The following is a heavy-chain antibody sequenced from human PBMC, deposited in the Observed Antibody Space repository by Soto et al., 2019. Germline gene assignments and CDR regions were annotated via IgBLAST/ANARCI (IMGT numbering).Heavy chain of an antibody. CDR3: ATYRGSDTPLFYYFDN. CDR2: IYYGGST. CDR1: GGSISSRSYY. Sequence: QLQLQETGPGLVKPSETLSLTCTVSGGSISSRSYYWGWIRQPPGKGLEWIGSIYYGGSTYANPSLQSRVTISVDTSKNQFSLNLSSVTAADTAVYYCATYRGSDTPLFYYFDNWGQGTLVPVSS. D-gene: IGHD3-10*01. V-gene: IGHV4-39*01. J-gene: IGHJ4*02.